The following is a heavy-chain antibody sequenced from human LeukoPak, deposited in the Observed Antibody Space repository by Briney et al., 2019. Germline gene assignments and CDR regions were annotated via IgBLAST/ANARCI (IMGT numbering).Heavy chain of an antibody. CDR3: ARDRWQDCGGDCSSGWFFDL. D-gene: IGHD2-21*02. J-gene: IGHJ2*01. CDR2: ISSNGGST. V-gene: IGHV3-64*01. CDR1: GFTFNNYG. Sequence: PGGSLRLSCVGSGFTFNNYGMHWVRQAPGKGLEYVSAISSNGGSTHYANSVKGRFTISRDNSKNTLYLQMGSLRTEDMAVYYCARDRWQDCGGDCSSGWFFDLWGRGILVTVSS.